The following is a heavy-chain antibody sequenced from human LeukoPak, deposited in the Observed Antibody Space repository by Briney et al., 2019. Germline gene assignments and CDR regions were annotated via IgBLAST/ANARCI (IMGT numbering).Heavy chain of an antibody. CDR1: GVTFSSYV. CDR2: ISSNGGST. J-gene: IGHJ4*02. D-gene: IGHD3-10*01. Sequence: GGSLRLSCSASGVTFSSYVMHWVRQAPGKGLEYVSVISSNGGSTDYADSVKGRFTISRDNSKKTVYLQMSSLRAEDTAVYHCVRVLLQAGNQYGSGSYDYWGQGTLVTVSS. CDR3: VRVLLQAGNQYGSGSYDY. V-gene: IGHV3-64D*06.